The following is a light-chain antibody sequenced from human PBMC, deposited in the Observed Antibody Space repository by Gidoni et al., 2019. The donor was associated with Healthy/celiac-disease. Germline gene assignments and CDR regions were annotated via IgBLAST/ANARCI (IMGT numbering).Light chain of an antibody. CDR3: MQSIQLPWT. J-gene: IGKJ1*01. CDR2: VVS. V-gene: IGKV2D-29*02. Sequence: DIVMTQTTLSLSVTPGQPASISFKSSQSLLHSDGKTYLSWYMQKPGQSPPLLIYVVSHRFSGVPDRFSGSGSVTEFPLKISRVEAEDVGVYYCMQSIQLPWTFGQGTKVEIK. CDR1: QSLLHSDGKTY.